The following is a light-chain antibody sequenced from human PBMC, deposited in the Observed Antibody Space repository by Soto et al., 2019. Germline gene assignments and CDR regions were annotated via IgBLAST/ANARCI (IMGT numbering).Light chain of an antibody. CDR2: DAS. J-gene: IGLJ3*02. Sequence: QSALTQPRSVSGSPGQSVTISCTGTTGDVGAYNFVSWYQHHPGKAPKLMIYDASKRPSGVPDRFSASKSGNTASLTISGLQAEDEADYYCCSHAGSFSWVFGGGTKVTVL. CDR1: TGDVGAYNF. V-gene: IGLV2-11*01. CDR3: CSHAGSFSWV.